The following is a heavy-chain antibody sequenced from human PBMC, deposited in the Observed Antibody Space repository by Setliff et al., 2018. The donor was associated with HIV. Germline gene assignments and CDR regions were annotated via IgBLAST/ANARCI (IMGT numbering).Heavy chain of an antibody. CDR3: ARDLRDGFEEWFSTLDDGMGV. CDR1: GYIFIRYY. CDR2: INPHTGVT. D-gene: IGHD3-3*01. J-gene: IGHJ6*02. V-gene: IGHV1-2*02. Sequence: GASVKVSCKTSGYIFIRYYIFWVRQAPGQGLGWMGNINPHTGVTKYAEKFQGRVTMTRDTSINTIYMELSRLRSDDTAVYYCARDLRDGFEEWFSTLDDGMGVWGQGTTVTVSS.